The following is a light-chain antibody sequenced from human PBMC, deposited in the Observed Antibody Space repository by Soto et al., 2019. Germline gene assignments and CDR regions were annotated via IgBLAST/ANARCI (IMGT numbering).Light chain of an antibody. CDR2: VAS. J-gene: IGKJ2*01. CDR3: QQSYKSPRT. Sequence: DIQMTQSPSSLSASVGDRVTIACRASQNINNYLNWYQHKPGKAPKLLINVASTLQSGVPSRFSGSGSGTDFTLTINSLQPEDFATYYCQQSYKSPRTFGRGTKLEIK. CDR1: QNINNY. V-gene: IGKV1-39*01.